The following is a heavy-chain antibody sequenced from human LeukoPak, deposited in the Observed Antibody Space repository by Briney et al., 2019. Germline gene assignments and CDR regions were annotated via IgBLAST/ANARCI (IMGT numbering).Heavy chain of an antibody. CDR2: IIPIFGTA. CDR1: GGTFSSYA. J-gene: IGHJ4*02. V-gene: IGHV1-69*13. CDR3: ARARDGYNYSDY. D-gene: IGHD5-24*01. Sequence: SVKVSCKASGGTFSSYAISWVRQAPGQGLEWMGGIIPIFGTANYAQKFQGRVTITADESTSTAYMELSSLRSEDTAVYYCARARDGYNYSDYWGQGTLVTVSS.